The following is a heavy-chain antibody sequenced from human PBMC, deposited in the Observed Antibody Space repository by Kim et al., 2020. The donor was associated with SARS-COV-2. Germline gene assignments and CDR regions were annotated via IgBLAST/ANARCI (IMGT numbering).Heavy chain of an antibody. CDR3: ARSSHYGSGSYSG. J-gene: IGHJ4*02. D-gene: IGHD3-10*01. Sequence: YNPSLKSRVTISVDTSKNQFSLKLSSVTAADTAVYYCARSSHYGSGSYSGWGQGTLVTVSS. V-gene: IGHV4-34*01.